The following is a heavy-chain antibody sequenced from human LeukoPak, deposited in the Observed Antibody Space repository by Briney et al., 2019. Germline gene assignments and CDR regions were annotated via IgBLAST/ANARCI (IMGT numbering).Heavy chain of an antibody. CDR1: GYTFPSYD. CDR2: INPSDGST. D-gene: IGHD2-21*02. CDR3: ARDYCGGDCFPDY. J-gene: IGHJ4*02. V-gene: IGHV1-46*01. Sequence: ASVKVSCKASGYTFPSYDINWVRQAPGQGLEWMGIINPSDGSTSYAQKFQGRVTMTRDTSTSTVYMELSSLRSEDTAVYYCARDYCGGDCFPDYWGQGTLVTVSS.